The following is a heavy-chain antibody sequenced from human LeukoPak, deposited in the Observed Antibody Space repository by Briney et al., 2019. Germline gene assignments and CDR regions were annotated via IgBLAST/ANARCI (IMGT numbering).Heavy chain of an antibody. CDR2: ISYDGSNK. J-gene: IGHJ4*02. D-gene: IGHD6-19*01. CDR1: GFTFSSYA. V-gene: IGHV3-30-3*01. CDR3: ARSKAVGGLIDY. Sequence: GRSLRLSCAASGFTFSSYAMHWVRQAPGKGLEWVAVISYDGSNKYYADSVRGRFTISRDNSKNTVYMQMNSLTTEDTAVYYRARSKAVGGLIDYWGQGTLVTVSS.